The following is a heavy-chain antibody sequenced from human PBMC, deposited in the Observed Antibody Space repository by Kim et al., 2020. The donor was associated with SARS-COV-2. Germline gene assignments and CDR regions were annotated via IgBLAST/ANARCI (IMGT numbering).Heavy chain of an antibody. J-gene: IGHJ4*02. CDR3: ARGASLDY. V-gene: IGHV3-64*01. CDR2: ISSNGGNI. Sequence: GGSLRLSCAASGFTFCSYVMHWVRQAPGKGLEYVSGISSNGGNIYYATSVKGRFTISRDNSKNTLYLQMGSLRGEDMAVYYCARGASLDYWGQGTLVTVSS. CDR1: GFTFCSYV.